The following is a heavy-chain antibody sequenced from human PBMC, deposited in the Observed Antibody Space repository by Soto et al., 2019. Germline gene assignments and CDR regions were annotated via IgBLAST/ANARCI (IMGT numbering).Heavy chain of an antibody. CDR3: AQALLFTFATVYYMDV. J-gene: IGHJ6*03. D-gene: IGHD3-16*01. CDR1: GFTVSSYA. CDR2: IRGGGST. V-gene: IGHV3-23*04. Sequence: EVQLVESGGGLVQPGGSLRLSCAASGFTVSSYAMSWVRQAPGKGLEWVSVIRGGGSTYSADFVKGRFTISRDSSKNTVYLQRTSLRAEETAVYHCAQALLFTFATVYYMDVWGRGTTVTVS.